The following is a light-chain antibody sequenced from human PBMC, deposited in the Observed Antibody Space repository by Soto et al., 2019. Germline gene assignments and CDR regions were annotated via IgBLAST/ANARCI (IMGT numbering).Light chain of an antibody. J-gene: IGKJ1*01. CDR2: DAS. CDR3: QQRSNWPWT. Sequence: EIVLTQSPATLSLSPGARAPLTCRASQSVSNFLAWYQHKPGQAPRLLIYDASIRATGVPARFSGSGSGTDFSLTISSLEPEDFAVYYCQQRSNWPWTFGQGTKVDIK. CDR1: QSVSNF. V-gene: IGKV3-11*01.